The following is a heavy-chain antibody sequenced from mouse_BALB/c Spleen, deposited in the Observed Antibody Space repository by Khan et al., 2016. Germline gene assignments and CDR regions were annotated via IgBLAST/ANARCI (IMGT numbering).Heavy chain of an antibody. Sequence: QVQLQRSGTELPRPGASVKLSCKASGYTFTDYYLHWVKQRTGQGLEWIGEIFPGSGSTYYNEKFKGKASLTADTSSSTAYMQLSSLTSEDSAVYFCARSYYGYFAMDYWGHGASVTVSS. CDR1: GYTFTDYY. J-gene: IGHJ4*01. CDR3: ARSYYGYFAMDY. V-gene: IGHV1-77*01. D-gene: IGHD1-2*01. CDR2: IFPGSGST.